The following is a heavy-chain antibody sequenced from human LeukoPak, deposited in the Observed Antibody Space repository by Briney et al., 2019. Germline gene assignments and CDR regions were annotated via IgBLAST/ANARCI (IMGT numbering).Heavy chain of an antibody. CDR2: IYTSGNT. J-gene: IGHJ4*02. V-gene: IGHV4-4*07. CDR3: ARDMVRGVDY. CDR1: GGSISSYY. D-gene: IGHD3-10*01. Sequence: SETLSLTCTVSGGSISSYYWSWIRQPAGKGLEWIGRIYTSGNTNYNTSLKSRVTISVDTSKNQFSLKLSSVTAADTAVYHCARDMVRGVDYWGQGTLVTVSS.